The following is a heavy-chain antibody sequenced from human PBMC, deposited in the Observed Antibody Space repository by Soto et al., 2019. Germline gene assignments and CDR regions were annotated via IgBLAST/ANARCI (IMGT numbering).Heavy chain of an antibody. CDR3: AIWVGATSFDY. CDR2: IYYSGST. Sequence: QVQLQESGSGLVKPSQTLSLTCTVSGGSISSGGYYWSWIRQHPGKGLEWIGYIYYSGSTYYNPSLKXRXTXSXXTSKNQFSLKLSSVTAADTAVYYCAIWVGATSFDYWGQGTLVTVSS. V-gene: IGHV4-31*03. D-gene: IGHD1-26*01. CDR1: GGSISSGGYY. J-gene: IGHJ4*02.